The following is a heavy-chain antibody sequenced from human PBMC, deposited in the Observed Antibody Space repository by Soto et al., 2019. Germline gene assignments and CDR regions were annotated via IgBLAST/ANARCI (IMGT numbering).Heavy chain of an antibody. CDR2: ISYDGSNK. J-gene: IGHJ4*02. CDR3: AKRDGDYVGALDY. CDR1: GFTFSSYG. D-gene: IGHD4-17*01. Sequence: QVQLVESGGGVVQPGRSLRLSCAASGFTFSSYGMHWVRQAPGKGLEWVAVISYDGSNKYYADSVKCRFTISRDNSKNTLYLQMNSLRAEDTAVYYCAKRDGDYVGALDYWGQGTLVTVSS. V-gene: IGHV3-30*18.